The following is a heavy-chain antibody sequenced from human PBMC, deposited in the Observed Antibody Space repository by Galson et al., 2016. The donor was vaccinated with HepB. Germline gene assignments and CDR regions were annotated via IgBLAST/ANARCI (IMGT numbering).Heavy chain of an antibody. CDR2: INHDSSAM. J-gene: IGHJ4*02. CDR1: GFTFSAYP. Sequence: SLRLSCAASGFTFSAYPMNWVRQAPGKGLEWASHINHDSSAMNYALSMKDRFTISRDNAKNSLFLQMDSLSDEDTAVYYCARDINWGLDYWGQGILVTVSS. CDR3: ARDINWGLDY. D-gene: IGHD7-27*01. V-gene: IGHV3-48*02.